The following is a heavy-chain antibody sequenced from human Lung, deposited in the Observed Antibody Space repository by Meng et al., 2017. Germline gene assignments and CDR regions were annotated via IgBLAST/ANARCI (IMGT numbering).Heavy chain of an antibody. CDR3: ARGPTTMAHDFDY. CDR1: GGSFSDYY. J-gene: IGHJ4*02. CDR2: INHSGST. D-gene: IGHD4-11*01. V-gene: IGHV4-34*01. Sequence: VHLKQGGEGLLKPSVTLSLTCVVSGGSFSDYYWSWIRQPPGKGLEWIGEINHSGSTNYNPSLESRATISVDTSQNNLSLKLSSVTAADSAVYYCARGPTTMAHDFDYWGQGTLVTVSS.